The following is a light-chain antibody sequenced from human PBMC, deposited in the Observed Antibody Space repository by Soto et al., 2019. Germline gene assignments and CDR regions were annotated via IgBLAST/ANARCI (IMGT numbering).Light chain of an antibody. V-gene: IGKV1-5*03. CDR2: KAS. Sequence: DIQMTQSPSTLSGSVGDRVTITCRASQTISSWLAWYQQKPGKAPKLLIYKASTLKSGVPSRFSGSGSGTEFTLTISSLQPDDFVTYYCQHYNSYSEAFGKGTKVDIK. J-gene: IGKJ1*01. CDR3: QHYNSYSEA. CDR1: QTISSW.